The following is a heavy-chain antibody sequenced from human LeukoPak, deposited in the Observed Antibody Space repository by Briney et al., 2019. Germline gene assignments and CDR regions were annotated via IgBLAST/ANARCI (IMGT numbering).Heavy chain of an antibody. CDR3: AKVRAGPYYDFWSGYTFFDY. J-gene: IGHJ4*02. CDR2: ITGSGGNT. V-gene: IGHV3-23*01. D-gene: IGHD3-3*01. CDR1: GFSFSRYA. Sequence: PGGSLRLSCAASGFSFSRYAMSWARQAPGKGLEWVSAITGSGGNTYYTDSVKGRFTISRDNSKNTLYLQMNSLRAEDTAVYYCAKVRAGPYYDFWSGYTFFDYWGQGTLVTVSS.